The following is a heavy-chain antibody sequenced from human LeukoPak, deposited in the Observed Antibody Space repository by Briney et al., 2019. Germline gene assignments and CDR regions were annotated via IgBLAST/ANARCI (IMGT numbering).Heavy chain of an antibody. Sequence: SETLSLTCAVYGGSFSGYYWSWIRQPPGKGLEWIGEINHSGSTNYNPSLKSRVTMSVDTSKNQFSLNLRSVTPEDTAVYYCARNLVPEQLVLNFWGQGTLVTVSS. J-gene: IGHJ4*02. CDR1: GGSFSGYY. CDR3: ARNLVPEQLVLNF. D-gene: IGHD6-13*01. CDR2: INHSGST. V-gene: IGHV4-34*01.